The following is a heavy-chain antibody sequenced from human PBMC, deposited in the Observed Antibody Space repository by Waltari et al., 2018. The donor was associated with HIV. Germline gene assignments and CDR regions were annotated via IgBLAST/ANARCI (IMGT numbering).Heavy chain of an antibody. CDR1: GSTFSNYE. CDR3: AKAVGDTSGRYWGGDV. V-gene: IGHV3-48*03. CDR2: ISAGGTK. Sequence: EVQLVESGGGLVQPGGSLRLPCAGSGSTFSNYEMTWVRQAPGKGLEWISYISAGGTKYYADSVKGRFSISREKAKNSLYLQMNSLRAEDTAVYYCAKAVGDTSGRYWGGDVWGQGTTVTVSS. J-gene: IGHJ6*02. D-gene: IGHD6-19*01.